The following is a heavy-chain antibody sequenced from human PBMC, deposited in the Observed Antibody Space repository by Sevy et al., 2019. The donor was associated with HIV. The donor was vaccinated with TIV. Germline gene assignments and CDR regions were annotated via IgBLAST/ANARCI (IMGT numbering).Heavy chain of an antibody. V-gene: IGHV3-7*01. J-gene: IGHJ6*03. D-gene: IGHD6-13*01. CDR1: GFTFSTYW. CDR2: IKDDGSEK. CDR3: ATKEEQQVKNYYYYYYMDV. Sequence: GGSLRLSCAASGFTFSTYWMSWVRQAPGKGLEWVANIKDDGSEKYYVDSVKGRFTISRDNAKNSLYLQMNRLRDEDMAVYYCATKEEQQVKNYYYYYYMDVWGKGTTVTVSS.